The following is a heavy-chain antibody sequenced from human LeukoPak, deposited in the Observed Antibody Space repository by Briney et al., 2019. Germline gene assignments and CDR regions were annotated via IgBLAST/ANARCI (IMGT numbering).Heavy chain of an antibody. CDR1: GYTFSTHW. J-gene: IGHJ6*03. Sequence: ASVKVSCKASGYTFSTHWMHWVRQAPGQGLEWMGIINPSGGFTSYAQKFQGRVTVTRDMSTSTVYMELSNLRSEDTAVYYCASSLVTDLYYYYYYYMDVWGKGTTVTVSS. CDR2: INPSGGFT. V-gene: IGHV1-46*01. CDR3: ASSLVTDLYYYYYYYMDV. D-gene: IGHD5-18*01.